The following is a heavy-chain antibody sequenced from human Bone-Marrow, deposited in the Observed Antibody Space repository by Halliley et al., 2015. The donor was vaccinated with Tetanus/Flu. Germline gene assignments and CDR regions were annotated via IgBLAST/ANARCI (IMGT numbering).Heavy chain of an antibody. Sequence: KGLGWVSFLYGRGTTPFPDPVKGRFTISRDTSKNPVYLQMNSLRADDTAVYYCARDLRGYSFGDWGQGTTVTVSS. D-gene: IGHD5-18*01. CDR2: LYGRGTT. V-gene: IGHV3-66*01. CDR3: ARDLRGYSFGD. J-gene: IGHJ6*02.